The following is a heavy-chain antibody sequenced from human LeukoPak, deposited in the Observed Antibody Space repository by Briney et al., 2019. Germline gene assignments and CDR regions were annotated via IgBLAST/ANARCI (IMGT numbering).Heavy chain of an antibody. V-gene: IGHV3-7*01. CDR2: IKNDGAVK. CDR1: GFTFSYHW. J-gene: IGHJ4*02. Sequence: GGSLRLSCAASGFTFSYHWMTWVRQAPGKGLEWVANIKNDGAVKNYVDSVKGRFTISRDNAKNSLYLQMNSLRAEDTAVYYCARDRSSIPRFDYWGQGTLVTVSS. CDR3: ARDRSSIPRFDY. D-gene: IGHD2-2*02.